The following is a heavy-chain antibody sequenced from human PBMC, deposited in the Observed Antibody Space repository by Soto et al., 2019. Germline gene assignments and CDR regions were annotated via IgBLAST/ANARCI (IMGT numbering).Heavy chain of an antibody. CDR1: GYSFTSYW. CDR2: IYPGDSDT. V-gene: IGHV5-51*01. CDR3: ARTQEPNYDFWSGYYANWFDP. J-gene: IGHJ5*02. Sequence: PGESLKIACNGSGYSFTSYWIGWVRQMPGKGLEWMGIIYPGDSDTRYSPSFQGQVTISADKSISTAYLQWSSLKASDTAMYYCARTQEPNYDFWSGYYANWFDPWGQGTLVTVSS. D-gene: IGHD3-3*01.